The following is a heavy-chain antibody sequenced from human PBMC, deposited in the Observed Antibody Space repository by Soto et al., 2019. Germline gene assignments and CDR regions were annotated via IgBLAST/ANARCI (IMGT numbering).Heavy chain of an antibody. D-gene: IGHD3-22*01. CDR1: GFTFSSYW. V-gene: IGHV3-7*01. Sequence: PVGSLRLSCAASGFTFSSYWMSWVRQAPGKGLEWVANIKQDGSEKYYVDSVKGRFTISRDNAKNSLYLQMNSLRAEDTAVYYCARDFEYYDSSGYYYLSYYFDYWGQGTLVTVSS. CDR3: ARDFEYYDSSGYYYLSYYFDY. CDR2: IKQDGSEK. J-gene: IGHJ4*02.